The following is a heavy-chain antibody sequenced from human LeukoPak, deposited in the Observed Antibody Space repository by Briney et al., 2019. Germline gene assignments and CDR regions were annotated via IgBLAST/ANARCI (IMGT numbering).Heavy chain of an antibody. CDR2: ISGSGGST. J-gene: IGHJ6*02. V-gene: IGHV3-23*01. CDR3: VRSWAIFAPGMDV. Sequence: GGFLRLSCAASGFTFSSYAMSWVRQAPGKGLEWVSAISGSGGSTYYADSVKGRFTISRDNSKNTLYLQINSLRAEDTAVYYCVRSWAIFAPGMDVWGQGTTVTVSS. D-gene: IGHD3-3*01. CDR1: GFTFSSYA.